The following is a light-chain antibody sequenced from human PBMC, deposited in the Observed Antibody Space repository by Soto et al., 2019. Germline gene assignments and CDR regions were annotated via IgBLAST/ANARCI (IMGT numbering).Light chain of an antibody. CDR3: QVYTSLPQT. J-gene: IGKJ1*01. CDR1: QSVGSDY. CDR2: DAF. V-gene: IGKV3-20*01. Sequence: EVVLTQSPGTLSLSPGERATLSCRSSQSVGSDYLAWYQQKPDQATRLLIYDAFTRATGVPDRFSGSGSGTDFTLTISRLEPEDFAVYYCQVYTSLPQTFGQGTKVDI.